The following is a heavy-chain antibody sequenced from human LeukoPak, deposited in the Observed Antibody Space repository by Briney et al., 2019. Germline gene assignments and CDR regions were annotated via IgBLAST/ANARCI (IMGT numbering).Heavy chain of an antibody. V-gene: IGHV1-46*01. J-gene: IGHJ6*02. CDR3: AAATYGSGSYPPYYYGMDV. D-gene: IGHD3-10*01. CDR2: INHNGGTT. CDR1: GYTFTNYY. Sequence: ASVKVSCKASGYTFTNYYTHWVRQAPGQGLEWMGIINHNGGTTTYAQKLQGRVTMTRDTSASTVYMELSSLRSEDTAVYYCAAATYGSGSYPPYYYGMDVWGQGTTVTVSS.